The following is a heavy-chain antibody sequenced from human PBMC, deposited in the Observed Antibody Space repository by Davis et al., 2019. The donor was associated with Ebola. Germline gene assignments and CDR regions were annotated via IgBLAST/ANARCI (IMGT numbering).Heavy chain of an antibody. CDR2: IYYSGST. CDR3: ARGGRWYYFDY. CDR1: GGSISSSSYY. J-gene: IGHJ4*02. Sequence: MPGGSLRLSCTVSGGSISSSSYYWGWIRQPPGKGLEWIGSIYYSGSTYYNPSLKSRVTISVDTSKNQFSLKLSSVTAADTAVYYCARGGRWYYFDYWGQGTLVTVSS. D-gene: IGHD2-8*01. V-gene: IGHV4-39*01.